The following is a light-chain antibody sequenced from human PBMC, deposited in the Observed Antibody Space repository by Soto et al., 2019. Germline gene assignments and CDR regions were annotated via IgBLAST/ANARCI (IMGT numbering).Light chain of an antibody. Sequence: DIQMTQSPSSLSASVGDRVTITCRTSQDISNYLAWYQQKPGKVPKLLIYAASTLQSGVPSRFSGGGSGTDFSLTISSLQPEDVATYYCQKYNSAPHTFGRGTKVEIQ. V-gene: IGKV1-27*01. CDR2: AAS. J-gene: IGKJ4*01. CDR1: QDISNY. CDR3: QKYNSAPHT.